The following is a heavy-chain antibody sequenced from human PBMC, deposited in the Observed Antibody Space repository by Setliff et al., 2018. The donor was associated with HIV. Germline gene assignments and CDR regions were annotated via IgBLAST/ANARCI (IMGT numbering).Heavy chain of an antibody. CDR1: GGTFSSYS. J-gene: IGHJ4*02. CDR3: ARVGSGWPYFDY. Sequence: GASVKVSCKASGGTFSSYSISWVRQAPGQGLEWMGRILPIFGTRDYAHKLQGRVTMTTDTSTSTAYMELRSLRSDDTAVYYCARVGSGWPYFDYWGQGTLVTVSS. CDR2: ILPIFGTR. D-gene: IGHD6-19*01. V-gene: IGHV1-69*05.